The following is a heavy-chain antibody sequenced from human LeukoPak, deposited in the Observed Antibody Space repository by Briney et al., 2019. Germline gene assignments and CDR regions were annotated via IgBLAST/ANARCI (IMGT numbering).Heavy chain of an antibody. CDR2: IRYDGSNK. Sequence: GGSLRLSCAASGFTFSSYGMHWVRQAPGKGLEWVAFIRYDGSNKYYADSVKGRFTISRDNSKNTLYLQMNSLRAEDTAVYYCAKDVPIEPRGWFDPWGRGTLVTVSS. J-gene: IGHJ5*02. V-gene: IGHV3-30*02. CDR3: AKDVPIEPRGWFDP. D-gene: IGHD3-10*01. CDR1: GFTFSSYG.